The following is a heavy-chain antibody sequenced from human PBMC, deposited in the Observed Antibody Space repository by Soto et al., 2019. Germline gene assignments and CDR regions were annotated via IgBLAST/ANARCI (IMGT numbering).Heavy chain of an antibody. CDR1: GFTFSSYW. V-gene: IGHV3-7*01. D-gene: IGHD6-19*01. CDR3: ARSGGWYTNDAFDI. CDR2: IKQDGSEK. J-gene: IGHJ3*02. Sequence: GGSLRLSCAASGFTFSSYWMSWVRQAPGKGLEWVANIKQDGSEKYYVDSVKGRFTISRDNAKNSLYLQMNSLRAEDTAVYYCARSGGWYTNDAFDIWGQGTMVTVSS.